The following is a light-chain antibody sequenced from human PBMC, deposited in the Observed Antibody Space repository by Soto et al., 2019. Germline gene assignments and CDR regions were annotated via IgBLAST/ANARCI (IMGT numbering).Light chain of an antibody. CDR2: WAS. Sequence: DIVMTQSPDSLAVSLGERSTINCKSSQSVLYSSNNKNYLAWYQQKPGQPPKLLINWASTRESGVPDRFSGSGSGTDFTLTISSLQAEDVAVYYCQQYYRTPLNFGGGTKVDIK. V-gene: IGKV4-1*01. J-gene: IGKJ4*01. CDR1: QSVLYSSNNKNY. CDR3: QQYYRTPLN.